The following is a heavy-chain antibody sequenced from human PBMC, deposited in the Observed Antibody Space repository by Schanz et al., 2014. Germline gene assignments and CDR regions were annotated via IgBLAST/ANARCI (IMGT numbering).Heavy chain of an antibody. CDR1: GITFSSHS. V-gene: IGHV3-23*04. CDR3: AKGRFGELSAFDI. CDR2: ISDSGTYT. J-gene: IGHJ3*02. D-gene: IGHD3-10*01. Sequence: EVQLVESGGGLVQPGGSLRLSCAASGITFSSHSFNWVRQAPGKGLEWLSYISDSGTYTNYADSVKGRFTISRDNSKSTLYLQMNSLRAEDTAVYYCAKGRFGELSAFDIWGQGTWVTVSS.